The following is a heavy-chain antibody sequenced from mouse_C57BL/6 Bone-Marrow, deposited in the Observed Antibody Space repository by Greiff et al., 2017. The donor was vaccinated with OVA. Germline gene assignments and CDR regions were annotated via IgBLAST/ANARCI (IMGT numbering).Heavy chain of an antibody. CDR3: ARWNYYGRAY. CDR2: IDPSDSYT. Sequence: VQLQQPGAELVKPGASVKLSCKASGYTFTSYWMQWVKQRPGQGLEWIGEIDPSDSYTNYNQKFKGKATLTVDTSSSTAYMQLSSLTSEDSAVYDCARWNYYGRAYWGQGTLVTVSA. V-gene: IGHV1-50*01. CDR1: GYTFTSYW. J-gene: IGHJ3*01. D-gene: IGHD1-1*01.